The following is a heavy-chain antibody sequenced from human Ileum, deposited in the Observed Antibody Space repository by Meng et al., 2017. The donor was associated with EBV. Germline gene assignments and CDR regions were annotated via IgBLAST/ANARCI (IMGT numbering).Heavy chain of an antibody. J-gene: IGHJ2*01. CDR3: ARGQKGYFDL. V-gene: IGHV4-30-4*01. CDR1: GGSISTSNYY. CDR2: IYNSGST. Sequence: QVQRQESGPGLVKPSQTLSLTCTVSGGSISTSNYYWSWIRQPPGKGLECSGHIYNSGSTYYNPSLKSRITISVDTSKNQFSLKLSSVTAADTAVYYCARGQKGYFDLWGRGTLVTVFS.